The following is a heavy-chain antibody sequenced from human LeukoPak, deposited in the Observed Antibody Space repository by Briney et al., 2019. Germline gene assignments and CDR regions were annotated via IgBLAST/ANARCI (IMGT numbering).Heavy chain of an antibody. V-gene: IGHV2-5*01. CDR1: GFSLSTRGVG. D-gene: IGHD3-22*01. CDR3: AHRRGDSSGYYWFDY. J-gene: IGHJ4*02. Sequence: SGPTLVNPTQTLTLTCTFSGFSLSTRGVGVGWIRQPPGKALEWLALIYWNDDKRYSPSLKSRLTITKDTSKNQVVLTMTNMDPVDTATYFCAHRRGDSSGYYWFDYWGQGTLVTVSS. CDR2: IYWNDDK.